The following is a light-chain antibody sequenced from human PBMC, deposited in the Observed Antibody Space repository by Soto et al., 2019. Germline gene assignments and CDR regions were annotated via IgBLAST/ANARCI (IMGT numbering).Light chain of an antibody. CDR1: SSDVGGYNY. CDR3: CSYAGSYTVV. J-gene: IGLJ1*01. Sequence: QSALTQPCSVSGSPGQSVTISCTGTSSDVGGYNYVSWYQQHPGKAPKLMIYDVSKRPSGVPDRFSGSKSGNTASLTISGLQAEDEADYYCCSYAGSYTVVFGTGTKLTVL. CDR2: DVS. V-gene: IGLV2-11*01.